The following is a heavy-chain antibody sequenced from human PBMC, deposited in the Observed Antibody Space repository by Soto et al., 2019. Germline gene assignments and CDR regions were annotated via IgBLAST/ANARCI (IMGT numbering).Heavy chain of an antibody. D-gene: IGHD6-13*01. CDR1: GGSISSSSYY. Sequence: PSETLSLTCTVSGGSISSSSYYWGWIRQPPGKGLEWIGSIYYSGSTYYNTSLKSRVTISVDTSKNQFSLKLSSVTAADTALYYCARHHPDLSSWYEGRDYWGQGTLVTVSS. J-gene: IGHJ4*02. CDR2: IYYSGST. CDR3: ARHHPDLSSWYEGRDY. V-gene: IGHV4-39*01.